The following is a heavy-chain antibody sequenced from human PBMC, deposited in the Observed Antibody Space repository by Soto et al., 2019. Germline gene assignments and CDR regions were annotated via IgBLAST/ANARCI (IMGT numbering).Heavy chain of an antibody. CDR1: GGSISSGDYY. Sequence: KPSETLSLTCTVSGGSISSGDYYWSWIRQPPGKGLEWIGYIYYSGSTYYNPSLKSRVTISVDTSKNQFSLKLSSVTAADTAVYYCAREGVGYCISTSCYGPYYYGMDVWGQGTTVTVSS. J-gene: IGHJ6*02. CDR2: IYYSGST. CDR3: AREGVGYCISTSCYGPYYYGMDV. D-gene: IGHD2-2*01. V-gene: IGHV4-30-4*01.